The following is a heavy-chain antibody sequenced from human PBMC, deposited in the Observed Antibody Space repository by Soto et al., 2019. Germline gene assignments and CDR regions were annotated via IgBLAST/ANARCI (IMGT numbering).Heavy chain of an antibody. D-gene: IGHD2-2*03. CDR2: ISGSGGST. V-gene: IGHV3-23*01. J-gene: IGHJ4*02. CDR1: GFTFSSYA. Sequence: GGSLRLSCAASGFTFSSYAMSWVRQAPGKGLEWVSAISGSGGSTYYADSVKGRFTISRDNSKNTLYLQMNSLRAEDTAVYYCATYGYCSSTSCYPSRQFDYWGQGTLVTVSS. CDR3: ATYGYCSSTSCYPSRQFDY.